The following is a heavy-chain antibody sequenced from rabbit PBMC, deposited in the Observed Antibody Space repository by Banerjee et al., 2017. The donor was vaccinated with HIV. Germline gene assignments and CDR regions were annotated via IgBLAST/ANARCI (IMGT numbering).Heavy chain of an antibody. D-gene: IGHD6-1*01. J-gene: IGHJ2*01. CDR2: IYAGSSGST. CDR3: ARDGAYGGYGYAFDP. CDR1: GFSFSYFYW. Sequence: QSLEESGGDLVKPGASLTLTCTASGFSFSYFYWICWVRQAPGTGLEWIACIYAGSSGSTYYASWAKGRFTISKTSSTTVTLQMTSLTAADTATYFCARDGAYGGYGYAFDPRGPGTLVTVS. V-gene: IGHV1S40*01.